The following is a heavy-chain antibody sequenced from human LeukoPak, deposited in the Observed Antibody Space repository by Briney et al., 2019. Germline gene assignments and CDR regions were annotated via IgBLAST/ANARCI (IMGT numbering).Heavy chain of an antibody. V-gene: IGHV1-69*13. D-gene: IGHD3-10*01. CDR2: IIPIFGTA. CDR1: GGTFSSYA. Sequence: SVKVSCKASGGTFSSYAIRWVRQAAGQGLEWMGGIIPIFGTANYAQKFQGRVTITADESTSTAYMELSSLRSEDTAVYYCARGAPLKRIIMVRGDANVFDIWGQGTMVTVSS. CDR3: ARGAPLKRIIMVRGDANVFDI. J-gene: IGHJ3*02.